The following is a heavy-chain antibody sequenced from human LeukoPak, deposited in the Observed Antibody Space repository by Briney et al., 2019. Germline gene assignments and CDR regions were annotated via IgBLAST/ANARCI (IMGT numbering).Heavy chain of an antibody. CDR1: GFTFDDYG. CDR3: ARVASNYDFDY. Sequence: GGSLRLSCTASGFTFDDYGMTWVRQAPGKGLEWVSGINWNGGNTGYADSVKGRFTISRDNAQNSLYLQMNSLRAEDTALYYCARVASNYDFDYWGQGTLVSVSS. CDR2: INWNGGNT. V-gene: IGHV3-20*04. D-gene: IGHD4-11*01. J-gene: IGHJ4*02.